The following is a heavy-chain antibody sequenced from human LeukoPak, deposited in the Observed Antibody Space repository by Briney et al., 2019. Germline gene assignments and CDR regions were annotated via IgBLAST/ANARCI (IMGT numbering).Heavy chain of an antibody. J-gene: IGHJ4*02. V-gene: IGHV3-7*01. Sequence: PGGALRLSCAASGFTFSSFWMTWVRQAPGRGLEWVANIKQDGSTKYYVDAVKGRFTISRDNAKNSMYLQMNSLRAEDTAVYYCARESYDSSGYYIFFDYWGQGTLVTVSS. CDR3: ARESYDSSGYYIFFDY. CDR1: GFTFSSFW. CDR2: IKQDGSTK. D-gene: IGHD3-22*01.